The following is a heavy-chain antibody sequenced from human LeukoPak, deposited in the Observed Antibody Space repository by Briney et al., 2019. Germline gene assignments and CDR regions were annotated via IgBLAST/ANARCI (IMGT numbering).Heavy chain of an antibody. CDR3: ARDRGSYTIGYFDY. CDR2: ISRSSSYI. V-gene: IGHV3-21*01. Sequence: GGSLRLSCAASGFTFSSYSMNWVRQAPGKGLEWVSSISRSSSYIYYADSVKGRFTISRDNAKNSLYLQMNSLRAEDTAVYYCARDRGSYTIGYFDYWGQGTLVTVSS. CDR1: GFTFSSYS. D-gene: IGHD1-1*01. J-gene: IGHJ4*02.